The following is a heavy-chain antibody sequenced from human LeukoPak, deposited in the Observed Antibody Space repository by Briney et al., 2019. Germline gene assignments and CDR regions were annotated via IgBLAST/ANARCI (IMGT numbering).Heavy chain of an antibody. J-gene: IGHJ4*02. CDR1: GFTFSSYG. Sequence: GRSLTLSCAASGFTFSSYGMHWVRQAPGKGLEWVAVISYDGSNKYYADSVKGRFTISRDNSKNTLYLQMNSLRAEDTAVYYCAKDLAASPDYYDSSGFFDYWGQGTLATVSS. CDR2: ISYDGSNK. CDR3: AKDLAASPDYYDSSGFFDY. V-gene: IGHV3-30*18. D-gene: IGHD3-22*01.